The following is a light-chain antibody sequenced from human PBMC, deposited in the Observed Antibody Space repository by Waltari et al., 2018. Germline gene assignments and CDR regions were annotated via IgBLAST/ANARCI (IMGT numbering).Light chain of an antibody. J-gene: IGLJ3*02. CDR3: AAWDDSVNAWL. CDR1: SSNIGGNT. V-gene: IGLV1-44*01. CDR2: NNN. Sequence: QPVLIQPPSASGPLGQRVTISCSGSSSNIGGNTFNWYQQFPGAAPKVFMYNNNQRPSGVPVRFSGSKSGTSASLAISGLQSEDEANYYCAAWDDSVNAWLFGGGAKLTVL.